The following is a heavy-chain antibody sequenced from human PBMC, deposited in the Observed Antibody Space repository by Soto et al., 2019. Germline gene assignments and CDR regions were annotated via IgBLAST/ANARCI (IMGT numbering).Heavy chain of an antibody. J-gene: IGHJ4*02. Sequence: EVQVVESGGGFLEPGGYLRLSCAASGFSFTSAWLTWFPQATGKGREWVGRITSATDGGTTAFAAPGKDRFSMSRDDAEKAVCLQMNSLRHEHTAMYYCIGQVTIDGAPFKYRGQRILVPVSS. V-gene: IGHV3-15*07. CDR2: ITSATDGGTT. CDR3: IGQVTIDGAPFKY. CDR1: GFSFTSAW. D-gene: IGHD3-3*01.